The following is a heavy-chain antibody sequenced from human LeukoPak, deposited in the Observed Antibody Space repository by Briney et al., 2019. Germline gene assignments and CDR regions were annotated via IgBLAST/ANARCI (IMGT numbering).Heavy chain of an antibody. CDR3: ARGIWSARTVDYYLDS. CDR1: GYTFSNYA. D-gene: IGHD2-21*01. V-gene: IGHV1-3*01. Sequence: APVKVSCKASGYTFSNYAIHWVRQAPGQRFEWMGWINAGNGHTKYSQNFQGRVTITRDSSASTVYMELSSLTSEDTAVYYCARGIWSARTVDYYLDSWGQGTLVTVPS. CDR2: INAGNGHT. J-gene: IGHJ4*02.